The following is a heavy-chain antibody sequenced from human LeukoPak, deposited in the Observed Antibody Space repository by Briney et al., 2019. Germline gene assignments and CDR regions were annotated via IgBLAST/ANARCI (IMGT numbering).Heavy chain of an antibody. J-gene: IGHJ4*02. V-gene: IGHV3-64*01. CDR3: ARDLRGLRSGALSY. CDR2: ISSNGGST. Sequence: GGSLRLSCAASGFTFSSYAMHWVRQAPGKGLEYVSAISSNGGSTYYANSVKGRFTISRDNSKNTLYLQMGSLRAEDMAVYYCARDLRGLRSGALSYWGQGTLVTVSS. CDR1: GFTFSSYA. D-gene: IGHD1-26*01.